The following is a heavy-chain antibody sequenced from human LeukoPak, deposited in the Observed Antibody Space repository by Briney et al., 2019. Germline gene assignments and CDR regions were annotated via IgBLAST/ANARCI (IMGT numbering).Heavy chain of an antibody. CDR2: IHTSGSP. CDR1: GGSISSASLY. J-gene: IGHJ3*02. CDR3: ATGGGYDAFDI. V-gene: IGHV4-61*02. D-gene: IGHD6-25*01. Sequence: SETLSLTCTVSGGSISSASLYWSWIRQPAGKGLEWIGRIHTSGSPNYNPSLKSRVTISLDTSKNQFSLKLSSVTAADTAVYYCATGGGYDAFDIWGQGTMVTVSP.